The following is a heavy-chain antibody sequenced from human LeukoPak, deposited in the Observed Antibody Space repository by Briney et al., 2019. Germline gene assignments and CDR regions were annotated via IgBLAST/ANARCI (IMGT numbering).Heavy chain of an antibody. CDR3: ARMLQRSSSSGVGWFDP. CDR1: GFSLSTSGMC. Sequence: SGPALVKPTQTLTLTCTFSGFSLSTSGMCVSWIRQPPGKALEWLARIDWDDDKYYSTSLKTRLTISKDTSKNQVVLTMTNMDPVDTATYYCARMLQRSSSSGVGWFDPWGQGTLVTVSS. J-gene: IGHJ5*02. V-gene: IGHV2-70*11. CDR2: IDWDDDK. D-gene: IGHD6-6*01.